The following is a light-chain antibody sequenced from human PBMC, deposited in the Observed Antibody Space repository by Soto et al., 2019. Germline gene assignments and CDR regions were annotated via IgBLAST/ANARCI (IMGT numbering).Light chain of an antibody. CDR1: SSDVGLYNY. J-gene: IGLJ2*01. Sequence: QSALTQPPSASGSPGQSVTISCTGTSSDVGLYNYVSWYQQHPGKAPKVIIFEVSQRPSGVPYRFSGSKSGNTASLTVSGLQAEDEADYYCSSYAGSNNLVFGGGTQLIVL. CDR2: EVS. V-gene: IGLV2-8*01. CDR3: SSYAGSNNLV.